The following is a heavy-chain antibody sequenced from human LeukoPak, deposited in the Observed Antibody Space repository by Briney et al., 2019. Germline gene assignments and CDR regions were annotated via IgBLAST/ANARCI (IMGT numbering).Heavy chain of an antibody. J-gene: IGHJ4*02. CDR3: AKDYCSTTSCYLGY. Sequence: PGGSLRLSCAASGFSFSSFWMSWVRQTPGKGLEWLANLNQDGSEKYYGNSVKGRFTISRDNTRRSLYLQMNSLRAEDTAVYFCAKDYCSTTSCYLGYWGQGTLVTVSS. V-gene: IGHV3-7*01. CDR1: GFSFSSFW. D-gene: IGHD2-2*01. CDR2: LNQDGSEK.